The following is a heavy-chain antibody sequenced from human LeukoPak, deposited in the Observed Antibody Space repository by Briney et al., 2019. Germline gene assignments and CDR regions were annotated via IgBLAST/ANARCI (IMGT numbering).Heavy chain of an antibody. D-gene: IGHD4-23*01. CDR1: GYSISSGYY. CDR3: ARDRGSTVVTPSWFDP. Sequence: SETLSLTCAVSGYSISSGYYWGWIRQPPGKGLEWIGSIYHSGSTYYNPSLKSRVTISVDTSKNQFSLKLSSVTAADTAVYYCARDRGSTVVTPSWFDPWGQGTLVTVSS. V-gene: IGHV4-38-2*02. J-gene: IGHJ5*02. CDR2: IYHSGST.